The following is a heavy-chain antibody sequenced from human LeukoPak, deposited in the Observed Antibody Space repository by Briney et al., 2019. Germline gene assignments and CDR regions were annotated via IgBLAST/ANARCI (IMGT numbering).Heavy chain of an antibody. CDR1: GFTIGPYA. V-gene: IGHV3-43*02. J-gene: IGHJ6*02. D-gene: IGHD2/OR15-2a*01. CDR2: IKADGSGT. CDR3: ATWAFYHNLDV. Sequence: GGALRLSCAASGFTIGPYAMYGVRQGPGRGLEWVSVIKADGSGTFYADSVRGRFTTSRDNSKNSLYLQMNSLTSEDTALYYCATWAFYHNLDVWGQGTTVIVSS.